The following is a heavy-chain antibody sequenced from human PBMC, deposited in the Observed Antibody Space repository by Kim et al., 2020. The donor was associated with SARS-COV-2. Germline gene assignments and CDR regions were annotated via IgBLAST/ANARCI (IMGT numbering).Heavy chain of an antibody. Sequence: GGSLRLSCAASGFTFSDHYMDWVRQAPGKGLEWVGRIRNKANSYTTEHAASVKGRFTISRDDSQNSLYVQMNSLKIDDTAVYYCVRRSTNGCMDVWGQGTPVTVSS. D-gene: IGHD2-8*01. V-gene: IGHV3-72*01. CDR3: VRRSTNGCMDV. J-gene: IGHJ6*02. CDR1: GFTFSDHY. CDR2: IRNKANSYTT.